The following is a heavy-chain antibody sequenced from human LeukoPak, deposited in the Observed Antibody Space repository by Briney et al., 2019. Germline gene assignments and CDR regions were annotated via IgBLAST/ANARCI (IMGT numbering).Heavy chain of an antibody. CDR2: IYYYGST. CDR3: ARFAPPARTAYFDY. V-gene: IGHV4-39*07. Sequence: SETLSLTCTVSGDSVTSSSYSWGWIRQSPGKGLEWIGTIYYYGSTNYNPSLKSRVTLSVDTSKNQFSLNLSSVTAADTAVFYCARFAPPARTAYFDYWGQGTLVTVSS. D-gene: IGHD2-21*02. CDR1: GDSVTSSSYS. J-gene: IGHJ4*02.